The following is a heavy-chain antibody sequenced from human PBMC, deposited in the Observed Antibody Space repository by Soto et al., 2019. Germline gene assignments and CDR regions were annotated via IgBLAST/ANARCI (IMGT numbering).Heavy chain of an antibody. Sequence: GASVKVSCKASGYTFISYNITWVRQAPGQGLEWMGCISGYSGNTNYAQKLQDRVTVTTDTSSSTAYMELRSLRSDDTALYYCAKGRRPYCSAGTCYWTDDYWGQGTLVTV. CDR3: AKGRRPYCSAGTCYWTDDY. V-gene: IGHV1-18*01. CDR2: ISGYSGNT. D-gene: IGHD2-15*01. CDR1: GYTFISYN. J-gene: IGHJ4*02.